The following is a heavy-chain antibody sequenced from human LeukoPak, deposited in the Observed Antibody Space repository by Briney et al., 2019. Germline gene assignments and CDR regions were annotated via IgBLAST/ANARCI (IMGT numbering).Heavy chain of an antibody. CDR1: GFTFSNYW. Sequence: GGSLRLSCAASGFTFSNYWMTWLRQAPGKGPEWVALINQDGREKKYVDCVKGRFSVPRDNAENSVFLQMVSLRAEDTAFYYCVVTTRSRSFDYWGQGTLVTVSS. CDR2: INQDGREK. V-gene: IGHV3-7*01. CDR3: VVTTRSRSFDY. D-gene: IGHD1-1*01. J-gene: IGHJ4*02.